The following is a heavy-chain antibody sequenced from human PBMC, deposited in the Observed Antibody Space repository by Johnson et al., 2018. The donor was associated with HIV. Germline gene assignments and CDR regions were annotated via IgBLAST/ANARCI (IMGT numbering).Heavy chain of an antibody. D-gene: IGHD4-23*01. CDR3: ARDGTTVATSGGAFDI. V-gene: IGHV3-33*01. CDR1: GFTFSSYG. CDR2: IWYDGSNK. Sequence: VQLVESGGGVVQPGRSLRLSCAASGFTFSSYGMHWVRQAPGKGLAGVAVIWYDGSNKYYADSVKCRFTISRDNAKNSLYLQMNSLRAEYTAVYYCARDGTTVATSGGAFDIWGQGTMVTVSS. J-gene: IGHJ3*02.